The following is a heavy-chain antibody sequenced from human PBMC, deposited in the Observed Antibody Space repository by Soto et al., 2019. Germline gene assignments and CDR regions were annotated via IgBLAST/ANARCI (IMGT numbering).Heavy chain of an antibody. CDR3: VRGKLGIPKKGDCFDF. CDR2: ISSSSSFI. Sequence: KGLEWVSSISSSSSFIYYADSVKGRFTISRDNAKNSLYLQMNSLRAEDTAVYYCVRGKLGIPKKGDCFDFWGQGILV. D-gene: IGHD7-27*01. J-gene: IGHJ4*02. V-gene: IGHV3-21*01.